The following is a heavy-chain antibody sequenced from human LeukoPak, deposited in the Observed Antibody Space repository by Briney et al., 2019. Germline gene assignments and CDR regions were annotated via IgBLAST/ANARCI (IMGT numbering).Heavy chain of an antibody. V-gene: IGHV4-39*07. Sequence: SETLSLTCTVSGSMSDYYWAWIRQPPGEGLEWIRTVYYSGNTYYNPSLKSRVTISVDTSKNQFSLRLSSVTAADTAVYYCARDSEINWFYKWGQGILVTVSS. CDR1: GSMSDYY. J-gene: IGHJ4*02. D-gene: IGHD3-10*01. CDR3: ARDSEINWFYK. CDR2: VYYSGNT.